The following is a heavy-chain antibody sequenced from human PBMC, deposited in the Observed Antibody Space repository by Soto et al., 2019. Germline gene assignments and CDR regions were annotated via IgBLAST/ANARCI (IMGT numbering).Heavy chain of an antibody. CDR1: GFTFGDYA. J-gene: IGHJ6*02. CDR2: IRSKAYGGTT. V-gene: IGHV3-49*03. D-gene: IGHD3-22*01. CDR3: TRDPNYYDSSGYYYGRQSYYYNGMDV. Sequence: PGGSLRLSCTASGFTFGDYAMSWFRQAPGKGLEWVGFIRSKAYGGTTEYAASVKGRFTISRDDSKSIAYLQMNSLKTEDTAVYYCTRDPNYYDSSGYYYGRQSYYYNGMDVWGQGTTVTVSS.